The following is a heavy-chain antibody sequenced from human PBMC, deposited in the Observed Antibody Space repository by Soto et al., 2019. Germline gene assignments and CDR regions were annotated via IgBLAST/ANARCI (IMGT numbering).Heavy chain of an antibody. J-gene: IGHJ6*02. V-gene: IGHV3-23*01. CDR3: AKGRIQLWGPVGYYYCIDF. Sequence: GGSLRLSCAASGFTFSSYAMSWVRQAPGKGLEWVSAISGSGGSTYYADSVKGRFTISRDNSKNTLYLLMNSLRAEDTAVYYCAKGRIQLWGPVGYYYCIDFWGQGTMITVSS. CDR1: GFTFSSYA. CDR2: ISGSGGST. D-gene: IGHD5-18*01.